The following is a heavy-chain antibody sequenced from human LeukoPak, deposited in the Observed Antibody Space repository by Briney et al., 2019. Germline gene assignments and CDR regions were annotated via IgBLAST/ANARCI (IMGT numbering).Heavy chain of an antibody. CDR2: MNPNSGNT. J-gene: IGHJ5*02. CDR1: GYTFTSYD. D-gene: IGHD3-10*01. Sequence: ASVKVSCKASGYTFTSYDINWVRQAPGQGPEWMGWMNPNSGNTGYAQKFQGRVTMTRNTSISTAYMELSSLRSEDTAVYYCARGGPRPGDNWFDPWGQGTLVTVSS. CDR3: ARGGPRPGDNWFDP. V-gene: IGHV1-8*01.